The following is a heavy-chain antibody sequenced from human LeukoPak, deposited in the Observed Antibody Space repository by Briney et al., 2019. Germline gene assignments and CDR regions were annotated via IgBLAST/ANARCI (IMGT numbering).Heavy chain of an antibody. CDR2: IYYSGST. Sequence: PSETLSLTCTVSGGSISSSSYYWGWIRQPPGKWLEWIGSIYYSGSTYYNPSPKSRVTISVDTSKNQFSLKLSSVTAADTAVYYCATTTWIQLWSPNTDYWGQGTLVTVSS. CDR3: ATTTWIQLWSPNTDY. J-gene: IGHJ4*02. D-gene: IGHD5-18*01. CDR1: GGSISSSSYY. V-gene: IGHV4-39*07.